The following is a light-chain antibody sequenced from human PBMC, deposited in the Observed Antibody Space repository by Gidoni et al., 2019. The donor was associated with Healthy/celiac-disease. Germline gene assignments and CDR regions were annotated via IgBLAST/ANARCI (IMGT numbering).Light chain of an antibody. J-gene: IGKJ4*01. CDR3: QQYNNWPPLT. Sequence: RASQSVSSNLAWYQQKPGQAPRLLIYGASTRATGIPARFSGGGSGTEFTLTISSPQAEDFAGYYCQQYNNWPPLTFGGGTKVEIK. CDR2: GAS. V-gene: IGKV3-15*01. CDR1: QSVSSN.